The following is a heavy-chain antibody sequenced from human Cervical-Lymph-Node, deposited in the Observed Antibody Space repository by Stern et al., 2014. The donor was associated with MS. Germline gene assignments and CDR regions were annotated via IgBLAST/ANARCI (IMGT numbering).Heavy chain of an antibody. CDR2: IWYDGTEE. D-gene: IGHD3-16*01. Sequence: VQLVQSGGGVVQPGRSLRLSCAASGFTFENYGMHWVRQAPGQGLEWVALIWYDGTEECYTDSVKGRFTIFRDNSKRILYLQMNRLRAEDTAVYYCARRRSLLGPYAMDVWGQGTPVIVSS. V-gene: IGHV3-33*01. CDR1: GFTFENYG. J-gene: IGHJ6*02. CDR3: ARRRSLLGPYAMDV.